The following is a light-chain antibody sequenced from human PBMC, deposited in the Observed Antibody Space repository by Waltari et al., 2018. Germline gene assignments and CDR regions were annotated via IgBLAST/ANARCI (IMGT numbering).Light chain of an antibody. J-gene: IGLJ3*02. Sequence: QSVLTQPPSVSAAPGQKVTISCSGSSSNIGNNYVSWYQQLPGTAPKLLIYKTNERPSGIPDRYSGSKSGTSATLGITGLQTGDEAEYYCGTWDDSLSAGVFGGGTKLTVL. CDR1: SSNIGNNY. V-gene: IGLV1-51*02. CDR2: KTN. CDR3: GTWDDSLSAGV.